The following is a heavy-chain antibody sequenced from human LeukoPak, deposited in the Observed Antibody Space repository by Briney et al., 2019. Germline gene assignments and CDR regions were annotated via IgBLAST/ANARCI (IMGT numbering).Heavy chain of an antibody. CDR2: IHFDGSIK. Sequence: GGSLRLSCAASGFTFSSYGMHWVRQAPGKGLEWVAFIHFDGSIKFYADSVKGRFTISRDNSKDTLYLQMNSLRAEDTAVYYCAKDLELTPFDYWGQGTLVTVSS. J-gene: IGHJ4*02. V-gene: IGHV3-30*02. D-gene: IGHD1-26*01. CDR1: GFTFSSYG. CDR3: AKDLELTPFDY.